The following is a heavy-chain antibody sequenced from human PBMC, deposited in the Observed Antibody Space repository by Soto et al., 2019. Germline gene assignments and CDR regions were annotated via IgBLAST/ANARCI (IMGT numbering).Heavy chain of an antibody. J-gene: IGHJ6*02. Sequence: QVQLVESGGGVVQPGRSLRLSCAASGFTFSSYAMHWVRQAPGKGLEWVAVISYDGSNKYYADSVKGRFTISRDNSKNPPYLQMNSLRAENTAVYYCARDYVYSGGWYAYYYGMDVWGQGTTVTVSS. V-gene: IGHV3-30-3*01. D-gene: IGHD6-19*01. CDR2: ISYDGSNK. CDR1: GFTFSSYA. CDR3: ARDYVYSGGWYAYYYGMDV.